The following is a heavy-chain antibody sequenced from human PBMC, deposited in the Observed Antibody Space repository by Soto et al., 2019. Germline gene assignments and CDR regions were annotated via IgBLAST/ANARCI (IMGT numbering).Heavy chain of an antibody. J-gene: IGHJ6*02. CDR1: GFTVGSKA. D-gene: IGHD2-8*01. CDR2: ISGRGDGT. V-gene: IGHV3-23*01. CDR3: TRSRRSILMVYGFGGMDV. Sequence: SGGALRLSCADSGFTVGSKAIIGVRQAPGKGLEWVSSISGRGDGTYSGDSVKGRFTISRDSSSSTLYLQMDNLRGEDTAVYFCTRSRRSILMVYGFGGMDVWGQGTTVTVSS.